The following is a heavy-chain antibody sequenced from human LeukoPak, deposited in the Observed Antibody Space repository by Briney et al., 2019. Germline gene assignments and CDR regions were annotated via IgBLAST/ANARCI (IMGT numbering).Heavy chain of an antibody. V-gene: IGHV4-4*02. D-gene: IGHD3-22*01. CDR1: GGSISSSNW. CDR2: IYHSGST. Sequence: SGTLSLTCAVSGGSISSSNWWSWVRQPPGKGLEWIGEIYHSGSTNYNPSLKSRVTISVDKSKNQFSLKLSSVTAADTTVYYCARGLNYGGSGYYFDSWGPGTLVTVSS. CDR3: ARGLNYGGSGYYFDS. J-gene: IGHJ4*02.